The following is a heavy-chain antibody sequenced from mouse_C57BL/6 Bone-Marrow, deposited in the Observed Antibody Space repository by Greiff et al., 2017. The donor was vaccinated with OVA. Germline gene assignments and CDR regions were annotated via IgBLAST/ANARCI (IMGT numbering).Heavy chain of an antibody. CDR1: GYTFTNYW. Sequence: VQLQQSGAELVRPGTSVKMSCKASGYTFTNYWIGWAKQRPGHGLEWIGDIYPGGGYTNYNEKFKGKATLTADKSSSTAYMQFSSLTSEDSAIYYCARSPTTVVPDWYFDVWGTGTTVTVSS. CDR2: IYPGGGYT. J-gene: IGHJ1*03. V-gene: IGHV1-63*01. D-gene: IGHD1-1*01. CDR3: ARSPTTVVPDWYFDV.